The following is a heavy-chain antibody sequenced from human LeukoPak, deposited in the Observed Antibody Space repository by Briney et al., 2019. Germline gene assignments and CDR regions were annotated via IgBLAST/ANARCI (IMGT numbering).Heavy chain of an antibody. D-gene: IGHD6-13*01. CDR3: ARDSMGSSWSLDY. Sequence: ASVTVSCTASGGTFISYAISWVRQAPGQGLEWMGGIIPIFGTANYAQKFQGRVTITADESTSTAYMELSSLRSEDTAVYYCARDSMGSSWSLDYWGQGTLVTVSS. V-gene: IGHV1-69*13. CDR2: IIPIFGTA. J-gene: IGHJ4*02. CDR1: GGTFISYA.